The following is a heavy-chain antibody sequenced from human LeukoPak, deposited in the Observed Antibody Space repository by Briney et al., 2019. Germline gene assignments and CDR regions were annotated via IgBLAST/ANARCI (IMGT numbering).Heavy chain of an antibody. CDR1: GFSFRNAW. Sequence: GGSLRLSCAASGFSFRNAWMSWVRQAPGKGLEWVAVILPDGSDKYYADSVTGRLTISRDNSKNTLYLQMNSLRVDDTAVYYCARNARDSVFDLWGQGTMVTVSS. CDR3: ARNARDSVFDL. CDR2: ILPDGSDK. J-gene: IGHJ3*01. V-gene: IGHV3-33*08.